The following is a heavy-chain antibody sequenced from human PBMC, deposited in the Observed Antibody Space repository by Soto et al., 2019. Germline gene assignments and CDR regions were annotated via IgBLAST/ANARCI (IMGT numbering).Heavy chain of an antibody. Sequence: GGFLRLSCAASGFTFSSYWMHWVRQAPGKGLVWVSRINSDGSSTSYADSVKGRFTISRDNAKNTLYLQMNSLRAEDTAVYYCARDRRAVAGTYYYYYGMDVWGQGTTVTVSS. D-gene: IGHD6-19*01. CDR2: INSDGSST. CDR3: ARDRRAVAGTYYYYYGMDV. CDR1: GFTFSSYW. V-gene: IGHV3-74*01. J-gene: IGHJ6*02.